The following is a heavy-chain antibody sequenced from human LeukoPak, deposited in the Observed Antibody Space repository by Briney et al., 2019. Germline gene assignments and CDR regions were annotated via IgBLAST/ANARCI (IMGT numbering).Heavy chain of an antibody. V-gene: IGHV3-23*01. D-gene: IGHD2-15*01. CDR3: AKDLGGSSHYYYYGMDV. CDR2: ISISGSKT. CDR1: EFDFSSHA. Sequence: PGGSLRLSCAASEFDFSSHAMTWVRQAPGKGLEWVSAISISGSKTYYADSVKGRFTISRDNSKNTLYLQMNSLRAEDTAVYYCAKDLGGSSHYYYYGMDVWGQGTTVTVSS. J-gene: IGHJ6*02.